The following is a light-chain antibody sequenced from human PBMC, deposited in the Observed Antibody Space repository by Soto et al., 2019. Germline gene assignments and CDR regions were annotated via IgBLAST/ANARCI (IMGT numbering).Light chain of an antibody. CDR1: QGISSY. Sequence: IRMTQSPSSLSSSTPERFTITCRASQGISSYLNWYQQNPGRPPKLLIYAASTLQSGVPSRFSGSGSGTDFTPTISSLQPEDFATYYCQQSYSTTWTFGQGTKVDIK. V-gene: IGKV1-39*01. CDR2: AAS. J-gene: IGKJ1*01. CDR3: QQSYSTTWT.